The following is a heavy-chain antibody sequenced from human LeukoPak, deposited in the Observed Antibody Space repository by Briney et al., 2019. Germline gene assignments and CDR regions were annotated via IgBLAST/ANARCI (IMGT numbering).Heavy chain of an antibody. D-gene: IGHD1-1*01. Sequence: GGSLRLSCSASGFTFSSFWMGWVRQAPGKGVEWVASIRWDDERHHVDSVTGRFSVSRDNAKNSLYLQMNSLRAEDTAVYFCSRITTNGYFEYWGQGALVTVSS. CDR1: GFTFSSFW. CDR3: SRITTNGYFEY. V-gene: IGHV3-7*01. CDR2: IRWDDER. J-gene: IGHJ4*02.